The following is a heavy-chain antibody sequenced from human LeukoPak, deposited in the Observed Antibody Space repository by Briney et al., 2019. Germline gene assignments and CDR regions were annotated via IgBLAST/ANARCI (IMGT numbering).Heavy chain of an antibody. CDR2: IRVGGVST. CDR1: GFTFSSYA. Sequence: GGSLRLSCAASGFTFSSYAMTWVRQAPGKGLEWVSSIRVGGVSTYYADSVKGRFTIARGNSRNTLYLQMNSLRAEDTAMYYCVKAPSGLIKGSYDIWGQGTMVTISS. D-gene: IGHD3-10*01. CDR3: VKAPSGLIKGSYDI. V-gene: IGHV3-23*01. J-gene: IGHJ3*02.